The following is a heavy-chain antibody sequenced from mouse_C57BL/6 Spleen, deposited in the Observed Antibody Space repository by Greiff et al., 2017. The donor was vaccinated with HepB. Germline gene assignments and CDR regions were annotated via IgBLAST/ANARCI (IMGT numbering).Heavy chain of an antibody. Sequence: VQLQQSGAELVKPGASVKISCKASGYAFSSYWMNWVKQRPGKGLEWIGQIYPGDGDTNYNGKFKGKATLTADKSSSTAYMQLSSLTSEDSAVYFCARLNDGYYDWYFDVWGTGTTVTVSS. D-gene: IGHD2-3*01. CDR3: ARLNDGYYDWYFDV. CDR2: IYPGDGDT. CDR1: GYAFSSYW. J-gene: IGHJ1*03. V-gene: IGHV1-80*01.